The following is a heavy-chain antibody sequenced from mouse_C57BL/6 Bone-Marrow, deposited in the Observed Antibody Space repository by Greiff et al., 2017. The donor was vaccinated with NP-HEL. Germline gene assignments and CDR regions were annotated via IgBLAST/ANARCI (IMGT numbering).Heavy chain of an antibody. V-gene: IGHV14-4*01. Sequence: DVQLQESGAELVRPGASVKLSCTASGFNIKDDYMHWVKQRPEQGLEWIGWIDPENGDTEYASKFQGKATITADTSSNTAYLQLSSLTSEDTAVYYCTTLSSPFAYWGQGTLVTVSA. CDR1: GFNIKDDY. J-gene: IGHJ3*01. CDR2: IDPENGDT. D-gene: IGHD1-1*01. CDR3: TTLSSPFAY.